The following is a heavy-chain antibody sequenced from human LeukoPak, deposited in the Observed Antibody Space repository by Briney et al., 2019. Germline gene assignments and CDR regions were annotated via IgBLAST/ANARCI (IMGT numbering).Heavy chain of an antibody. J-gene: IGHJ5*02. CDR1: GYTFTDFY. V-gene: IGHV1-2*02. Sequence: ASVKVSCKASGYTFTDFYMHWVRQAPGQGLEWMGWIDPNSGGTNYAQKFQGRVTLTRDTSITTAYMELSSLRSDDTAVYYCARLITMARNWFDPWGQGNLVTVSP. D-gene: IGHD3-3*01. CDR3: ARLITMARNWFDP. CDR2: IDPNSGGT.